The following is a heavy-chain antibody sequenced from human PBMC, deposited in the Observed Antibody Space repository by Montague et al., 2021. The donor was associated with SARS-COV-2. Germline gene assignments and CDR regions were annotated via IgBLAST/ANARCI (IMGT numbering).Heavy chain of an antibody. CDR3: ARSYYDILTAYYTPFDY. J-gene: IGHJ4*02. Sequence: VKPTQTLTLTRTFSGFSLSTSGMRASWIRQPPGKALEWLARIDWDDDKFYSTSLKTRLTISKDTSKNQVVLTMTSMDPVDTATYYCARSYYDILTAYYTPFDYWGQGTLVTVSS. CDR1: GFSLSTSGMR. D-gene: IGHD3-9*01. V-gene: IGHV2-70*04. CDR2: IDWDDDK.